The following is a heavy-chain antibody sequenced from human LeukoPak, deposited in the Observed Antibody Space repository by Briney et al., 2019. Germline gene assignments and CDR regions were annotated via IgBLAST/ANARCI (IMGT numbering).Heavy chain of an antibody. CDR1: GGSFSGYY. CDR2: INHSGST. J-gene: IGHJ4*02. V-gene: IGHV4-34*01. CDR3: ASFHYYDSRTGGPIDY. D-gene: IGHD3-22*01. Sequence: PSETLSLTCAVYGGSFSGYYWSWIRQPPGKGLEWIGEINHSGSTNYNLSLKSRVTISVDTSKNQFSLKLSSVTAADTAVYYCASFHYYDSRTGGPIDYWGQGTLVTVSS.